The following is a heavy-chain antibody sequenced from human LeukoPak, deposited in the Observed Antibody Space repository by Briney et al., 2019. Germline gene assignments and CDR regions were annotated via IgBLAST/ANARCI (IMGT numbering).Heavy chain of an antibody. CDR1: VFKFGSFS. Sequence: GGSLRLSCEASVFKFGSFSMNWVRQAPGKGLEWLSYITSTSGATYYADSVKGRFTISRDNAKNSLYLQMDSLRADDTAVYYCGRAIASYGDSAYWGQGTLVTVSP. V-gene: IGHV3-48*04. CDR2: ITSTSGAT. CDR3: GRAIASYGDSAY. D-gene: IGHD5-18*01. J-gene: IGHJ4*02.